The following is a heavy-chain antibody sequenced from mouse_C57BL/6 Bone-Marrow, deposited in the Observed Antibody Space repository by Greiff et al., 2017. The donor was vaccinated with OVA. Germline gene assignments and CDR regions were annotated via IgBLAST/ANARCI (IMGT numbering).Heavy chain of an antibody. Sequence: QVQLQQPGAELVKPGASVKLSCKASGYTFTSYWMQWVKQRPGQGLEWIGEIDPSDSYTNYNQQFKGKATLTVDTSSSTAYMQLSSLTSEDSAVYYCARRGYYVSKFAYWGQGTLVTVSA. CDR2: IDPSDSYT. J-gene: IGHJ3*01. V-gene: IGHV1-50*01. CDR1: GYTFTSYW. CDR3: ARRGYYVSKFAY. D-gene: IGHD1-1*01.